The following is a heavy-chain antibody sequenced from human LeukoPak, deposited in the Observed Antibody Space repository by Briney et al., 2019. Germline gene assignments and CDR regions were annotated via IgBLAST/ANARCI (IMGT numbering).Heavy chain of an antibody. V-gene: IGHV3-23*01. CDR2: IGGSSGAT. Sequence: GGSLRLSCAAPRFTFSTYAMNWVRQAPGKGLECASTIGGSSGATYYADSVKGRFIVSRDNSKNILYLQIDSLRADDTAVYYCAKRGEGCSGVSCLYWYFDIWGRGTLVTVSS. D-gene: IGHD2-15*01. CDR3: AKRGEGCSGVSCLYWYFDI. J-gene: IGHJ2*01. CDR1: RFTFSTYA.